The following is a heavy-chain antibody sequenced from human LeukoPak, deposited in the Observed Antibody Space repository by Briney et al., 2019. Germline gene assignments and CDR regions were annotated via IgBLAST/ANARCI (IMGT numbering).Heavy chain of an antibody. V-gene: IGHV4-4*02. Sequence: SETLSLTCAVSGGSISSSNWWSWVRQPPGKGLEWIGEIYHSGSTNYNPSLKSRVTILVDKSKNQFSLKLSSVTAADTAVYYCASLTSKYYDFWSGYYSVRNYGMDVWGQGTTVTVSS. CDR3: ASLTSKYYDFWSGYYSVRNYGMDV. CDR1: GGSISSSNW. D-gene: IGHD3-3*01. CDR2: IYHSGST. J-gene: IGHJ6*02.